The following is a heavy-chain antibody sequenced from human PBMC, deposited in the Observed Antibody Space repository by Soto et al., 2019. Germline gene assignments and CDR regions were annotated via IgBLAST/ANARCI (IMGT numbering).Heavy chain of an antibody. J-gene: IGHJ4*02. CDR1: GYNFTSHW. D-gene: IGHD5-18*01. CDR3: VRQNTWIQLWPQFDY. V-gene: IGHV5-51*01. CDR2: IYPGDSDI. Sequence: EVQLVQSGAEVKKPGESLQISCKASGYNFTSHWIGWVRQMPGKGLEWMGIIYPGDSDIRYSPSFQGQVTISADKSITTAYLQWSGLKASDTAIYYCVRQNTWIQLWPQFDYWGQGILVTVSS.